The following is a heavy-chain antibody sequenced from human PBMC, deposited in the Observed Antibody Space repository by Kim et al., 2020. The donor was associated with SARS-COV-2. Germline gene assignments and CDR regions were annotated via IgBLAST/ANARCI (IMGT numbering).Heavy chain of an antibody. D-gene: IGHD3-22*01. CDR2: IYYSGST. V-gene: IGHV4-39*01. J-gene: IGHJ4*02. CDR1: GGSISSSSYY. CDR3: ARSYYYDSSGYPTNFDY. Sequence: SETLSLTCTVSGGSISSSSYYWGWIRQPPGKGLEWIGSIYYSGSTYYNPSLKSRVTISVDTSKNQFSLKLSSVTAADTAVYYCARSYYYDSSGYPTNFDYWGQGTLVTVSS.